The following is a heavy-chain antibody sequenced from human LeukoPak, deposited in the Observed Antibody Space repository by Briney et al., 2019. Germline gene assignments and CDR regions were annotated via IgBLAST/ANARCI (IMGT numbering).Heavy chain of an antibody. CDR3: AKVTSGGSCYQSDY. CDR1: GFSVGSNY. Sequence: GGSLRLSCAASGFSVGSNYMSWVRQTPARGLEWVSVIYSGGGSTFYADSVKGRFTISTDNSKNTLYLQMNSLRAEDTAVYYCAKVTSGGSCYQSDYWGQGTLVTVSS. V-gene: IGHV3-53*01. CDR2: IYSGGGST. D-gene: IGHD2-15*01. J-gene: IGHJ4*02.